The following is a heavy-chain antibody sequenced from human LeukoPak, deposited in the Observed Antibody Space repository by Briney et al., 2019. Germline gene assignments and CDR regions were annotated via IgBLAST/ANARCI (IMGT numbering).Heavy chain of an antibody. CDR3: ASLYGSGNTDV. J-gene: IGHJ6*03. Sequence: SETLSLTCTVSGGSISSYYWSWIRQPPGKGLEWIGYIYYSGSTNYNPSLKSRVTVSVDTSKNQFSLKLSSVTAADTAVYYCASLYGSGNTDVWGKGTTVTVSS. D-gene: IGHD3-10*01. V-gene: IGHV4-59*01. CDR1: GGSISSYY. CDR2: IYYSGST.